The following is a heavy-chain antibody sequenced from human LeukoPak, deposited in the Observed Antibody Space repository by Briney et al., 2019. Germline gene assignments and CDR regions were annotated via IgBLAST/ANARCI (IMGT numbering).Heavy chain of an antibody. V-gene: IGHV3-30*18. CDR1: GFTFSSYG. J-gene: IGHJ4*02. D-gene: IGHD6-19*01. CDR2: ISYDGSNK. CDR3: AKGLLNGYATGCKNPFDH. Sequence: GGSVRLSCAASGFTFSSYGMHWARQAPGKGLEWVAFISYDGSNKYYADSVKGRLTTSRDNAKNTLSLQMNSLRAEDTLFYYGAKGLLNGYATGCKNPFDHWRQGPLVRVPS.